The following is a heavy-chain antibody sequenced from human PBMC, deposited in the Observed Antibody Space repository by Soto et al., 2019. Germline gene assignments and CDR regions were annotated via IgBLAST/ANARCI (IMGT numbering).Heavy chain of an antibody. CDR1: CFIFENFG. CDR3: AKNQGVELVPLATVDWFDP. V-gene: IGHV3-23*01. D-gene: IGHD1-26*01. CDR2: ISGSGFKK. J-gene: IGHJ5*02. Sequence: LRLSCAASCFIFENFGMSWVRQAPVKVLEWISSISGSGFKKYYADSVKGRFTISRDNSKSTVYLELNNLSAEDTAVYHCAKNQGVELVPLATVDWFDPWGQGSVGTVSS.